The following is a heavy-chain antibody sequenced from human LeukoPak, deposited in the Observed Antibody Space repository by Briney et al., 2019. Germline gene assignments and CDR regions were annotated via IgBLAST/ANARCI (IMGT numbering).Heavy chain of an antibody. V-gene: IGHV4-39*07. CDR3: ARAAVDSSGYYYPFDY. CDR1: GGSISSSSYY. CDR2: IYYSGST. J-gene: IGHJ4*02. Sequence: SETLSLTCTVSGGSISSSSYYWGWIRQPPGTGLEWIGSIYYSGSTYYNPSLKSRVTISVDTSKNQFSLKLSSVTAADTAVYYCARAAVDSSGYYYPFDYWGQGTLVTVSS. D-gene: IGHD3-22*01.